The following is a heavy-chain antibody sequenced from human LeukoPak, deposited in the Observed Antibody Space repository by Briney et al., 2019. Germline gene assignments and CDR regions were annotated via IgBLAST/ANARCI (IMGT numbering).Heavy chain of an antibody. J-gene: IGHJ4*02. V-gene: IGHV3-33*01. CDR1: GFTFSSYG. Sequence: GGSLRLSCVASGFTFSSYGMHWVRQAPGKGLEWVAVIWYDGSNKYYADSVKGRFTISRDNSKNTLYLQMNSLRAEDTAVYYCARAGRYCSGGSCYPAFDYWGQGTLVTVSS. D-gene: IGHD2-15*01. CDR2: IWYDGSNK. CDR3: ARAGRYCSGGSCYPAFDY.